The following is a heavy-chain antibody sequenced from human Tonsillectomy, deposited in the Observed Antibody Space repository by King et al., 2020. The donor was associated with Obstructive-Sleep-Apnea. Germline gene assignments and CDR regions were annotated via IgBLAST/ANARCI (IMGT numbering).Heavy chain of an antibody. J-gene: IGHJ2*01. D-gene: IGHD1-26*01. CDR1: GGSISSYY. CDR3: ARPTPELSTNPPNYWYFDL. Sequence: VQLQESGPGLVKPSETLSLTCTVSGGSISSYYWSWIRQPPGKGLEWIGYIYYSGSTNYNPSLKSRVTISVDPSKNQFSLTLSSVTAADTAVYYCARPTPELSTNPPNYWYFDLWGRGTLVTVSS. CDR2: IYYSGST. V-gene: IGHV4-59*08.